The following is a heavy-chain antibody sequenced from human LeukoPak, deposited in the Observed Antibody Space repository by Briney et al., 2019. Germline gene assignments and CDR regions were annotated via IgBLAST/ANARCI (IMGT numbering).Heavy chain of an antibody. Sequence: GGSLRLSCAASVFIFSSYGIHLVRQAPGKGLEWVATIGYDGSNTYYADSVKGRFTISRDNSKNTLYLQMNGLRAEDTAVYYCAKVNDIVVVVAYVDYWGQGTLVTVSS. CDR2: IGYDGSNT. CDR3: AKVNDIVVVVAYVDY. V-gene: IGHV3-30*02. D-gene: IGHD2-15*01. CDR1: VFIFSSYG. J-gene: IGHJ4*02.